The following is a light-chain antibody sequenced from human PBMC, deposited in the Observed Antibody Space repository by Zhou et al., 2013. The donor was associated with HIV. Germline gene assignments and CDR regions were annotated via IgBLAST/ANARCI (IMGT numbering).Light chain of an antibody. CDR3: QQYNNWPPGDT. CDR2: GAS. Sequence: IVLTQSPAILSLFPEERATLSCRASQSLNGDLAWYQQKPGRAPRLLIYGASTRATGIPARFSGSGSGTEFTLTISSLQSEDFAVYYCQQYNNWPPGDTFGQGTKLEIK. J-gene: IGKJ2*01. CDR1: QSLNGD. V-gene: IGKV3-15*01.